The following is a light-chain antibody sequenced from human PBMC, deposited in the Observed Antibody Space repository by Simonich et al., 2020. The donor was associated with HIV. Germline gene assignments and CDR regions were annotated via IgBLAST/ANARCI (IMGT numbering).Light chain of an antibody. CDR3: QQYYNTPQT. CDR2: GAS. Sequence: EIVMTQSPATLSVSPGERATLSRRASQSVSSNLAWYQQKPGQAPRLLIYGASTRATGIPARFSGSGSGTEFTLTISSMQSEDFAVYYCQQYYNTPQTFGQGTKVEIK. V-gene: IGKV3-15*01. CDR1: QSVSSN. J-gene: IGKJ1*01.